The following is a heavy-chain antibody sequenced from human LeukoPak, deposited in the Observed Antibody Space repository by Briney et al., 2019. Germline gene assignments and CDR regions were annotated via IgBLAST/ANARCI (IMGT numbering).Heavy chain of an antibody. J-gene: IGHJ4*02. CDR2: IYYSGST. D-gene: IGHD3-22*01. CDR1: GGSIGSYY. CDR3: ARDRSDGSGYYGYYFDY. V-gene: IGHV4-59*01. Sequence: SETLSLTCIVSGGSIGSYYWSWIRQPPGKGLEWVGHIYYSGSTDYNPSLRSRVTISVDTSKNQFSLRLSSVTAADTAVYYCARDRSDGSGYYGYYFDYWGQGTLVSVSS.